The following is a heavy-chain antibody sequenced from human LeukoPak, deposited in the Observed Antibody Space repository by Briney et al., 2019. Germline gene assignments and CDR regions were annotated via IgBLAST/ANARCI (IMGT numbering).Heavy chain of an antibody. V-gene: IGHV3-33*01. CDR2: IWYDGSNK. Sequence: PGGSLRLSCAASGFIFSSYGMHWVRQTPGKGLEWVAVIWYDGSNKYYADSVKGRFTLSRDNAKNSLYLQMNSLRDEDTAVYYCARGPISGWSADYWGQGTLVTVSS. CDR3: ARGPISGWSADY. D-gene: IGHD6-19*01. J-gene: IGHJ4*02. CDR1: GFIFSSYG.